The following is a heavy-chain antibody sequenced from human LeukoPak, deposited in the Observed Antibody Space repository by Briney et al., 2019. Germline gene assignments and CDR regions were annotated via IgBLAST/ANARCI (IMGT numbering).Heavy chain of an antibody. CDR1: GGTFSDYA. D-gene: IGHD6-6*01. J-gene: IGHJ6*02. V-gene: IGHV1-69*13. CDR2: IIPIFGTA. Sequence: SVKVSCKASGGTFSDYAISWVRQAPGQGLEWMGGIIPIFGTANYAQKFQGRVTITADESTSTAYMELSSLRSEDTAVYYCARRRYSSSINSMDVWGQGTTVTVSS. CDR3: ARRRYSSSINSMDV.